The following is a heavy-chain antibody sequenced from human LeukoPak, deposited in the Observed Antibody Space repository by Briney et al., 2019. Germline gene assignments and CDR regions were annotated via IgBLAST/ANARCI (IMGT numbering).Heavy chain of an antibody. CDR1: GGSISSYY. D-gene: IGHD3-10*01. V-gene: IGHV4-59*01. J-gene: IGHJ4*02. CDR2: IYYSGST. CDR3: ARDNFYGSGSFDY. Sequence: SETLSLTCTVSGGSISSYYWSWIRQPPGKGLEWIGYIYYSGSTDYNPSLKSRVTISVDTSKNQFSLKLSSVTAADTAVYYCARDNFYGSGSFDYWGQGTLVTVSS.